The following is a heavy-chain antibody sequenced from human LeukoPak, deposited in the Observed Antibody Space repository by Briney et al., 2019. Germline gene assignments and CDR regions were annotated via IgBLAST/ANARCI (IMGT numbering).Heavy chain of an antibody. CDR2: IIGDGTTK. D-gene: IGHD6-13*01. Sequence: GGSLRLSCAASGFTFSSYAMSWVRQAPGKGLVWVSRIIGDGTTKDYADSVKGRFIVSRDNAKNTVYLQMNSLRADDTAVYYCARDLHIAAADYWGQGTLVTVSS. CDR3: ARDLHIAAADY. CDR1: GFTFSSYA. J-gene: IGHJ4*02. V-gene: IGHV3-74*01.